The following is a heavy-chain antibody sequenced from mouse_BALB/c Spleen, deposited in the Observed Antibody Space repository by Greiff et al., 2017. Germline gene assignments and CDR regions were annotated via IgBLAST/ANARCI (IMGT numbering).Heavy chain of an antibody. CDR3: ARRHGYFDV. CDR1: GFTFSSYA. J-gene: IGHJ1*01. CDR2: ISSGGST. Sequence: EVQGVESGGGLVKPGGSLKLSCAASGFTFSSYAMSWVRQTPEKRLEWVASISSGGSTYYPDSVKGRFTISRDNARNILYLQMSSLRSEDTAMYYCARRHGYFDVWGAGTTVTVSS. V-gene: IGHV5-6-5*01.